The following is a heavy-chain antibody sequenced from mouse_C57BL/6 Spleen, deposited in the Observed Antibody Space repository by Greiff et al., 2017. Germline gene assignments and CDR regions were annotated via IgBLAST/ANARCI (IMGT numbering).Heavy chain of an antibody. CDR2: IDPENGDT. CDR3: TTRLPSY. Sequence: LVESGAELVRPGASVKLSCTASGFNIKDDYMHWVKQRPEQGLEWIGWIDPENGDTEYASKFQGKATITADTSSNTAYLQLSSLTSEDTAVYYCTTRLPSYWGQGTLGTVSA. CDR1: GFNIKDDY. V-gene: IGHV14-4*01. D-gene: IGHD2-2*01. J-gene: IGHJ3*01.